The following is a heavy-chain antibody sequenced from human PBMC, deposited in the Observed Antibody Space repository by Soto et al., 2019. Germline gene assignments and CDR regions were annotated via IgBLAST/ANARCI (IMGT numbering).Heavy chain of an antibody. J-gene: IGHJ4*02. CDR2: ISWDGSNR. CDR1: GFTFDEYA. Sequence: GGSLRLSCAASGFTFDEYAMHWVRQPPGKCLEWVSLISWDGSNRYYADSVQGRFTISRDNSKYSLYLEMNSLRPEDTALYYCAKDISRGPTKNYDFWSGPDYWGQGXLVTVPS. V-gene: IGHV3-43D*04. CDR3: AKDISRGPTKNYDFWSGPDY. D-gene: IGHD3-3*01.